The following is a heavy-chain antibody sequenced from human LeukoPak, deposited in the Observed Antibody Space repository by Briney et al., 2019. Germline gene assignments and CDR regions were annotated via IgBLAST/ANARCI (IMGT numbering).Heavy chain of an antibody. J-gene: IGHJ4*02. D-gene: IGHD7-27*01. CDR2: IYSSGST. Sequence: SSETLSLTCSVSGGSISNYFWTWIRQPPGKGLEWIGYIYSSGSTYYNPSLKSRVTISVDTSKNRFSLKLSTVTAADAAVYYCARRPTGDPKFDYWGQGTLVTVSS. CDR3: ARRPTGDPKFDY. CDR1: GGSISNYF. V-gene: IGHV4-59*08.